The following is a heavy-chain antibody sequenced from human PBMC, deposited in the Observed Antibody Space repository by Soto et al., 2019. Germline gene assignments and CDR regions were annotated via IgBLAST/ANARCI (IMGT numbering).Heavy chain of an antibody. D-gene: IGHD3-10*01. Sequence: GGSLRLSCAASGFTFSSYGMHWVRQAPGKGLEWVAVISYDGSNKYYADSVKGRFTISRDNSKNTLYLQMNSLRAEDTAVYYCAKDRPMVREVPLLDYYMDVWGKGTTVTVSS. CDR2: ISYDGSNK. CDR1: GFTFSSYG. V-gene: IGHV3-30*18. J-gene: IGHJ6*03. CDR3: AKDRPMVREVPLLDYYMDV.